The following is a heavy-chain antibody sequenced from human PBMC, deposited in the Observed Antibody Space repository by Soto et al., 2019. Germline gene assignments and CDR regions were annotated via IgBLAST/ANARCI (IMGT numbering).Heavy chain of an antibody. CDR1: GGSISSSNW. J-gene: IGHJ4*02. V-gene: IGHV4-4*02. D-gene: IGHD2-21*01. CDR3: ARNGRDYYSVKGRPYFDY. CDR2: IYHSGST. Sequence: PSETLSLTCAVSGGSISSSNWWSWVRQPPGKGLEWIGEIYHSGSTNYNPSLKSRVTISVDKSKNQFSLKLSSVTAADTAVYYCARNGRDYYSVKGRPYFDYWGQGTLVTVSS.